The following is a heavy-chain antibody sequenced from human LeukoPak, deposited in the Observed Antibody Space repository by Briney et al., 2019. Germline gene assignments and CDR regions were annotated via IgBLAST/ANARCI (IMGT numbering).Heavy chain of an antibody. Sequence: GGSLRLSCAASGFTFSSYAMHWVRQAPGKGLEWVAVISYDGSNKYYADSVKGRFTISRDNSKYTLYLQMNSLRAEDTAVYYCARAYSSGWYYFDYWGQGTLVTVSS. J-gene: IGHJ4*02. CDR1: GFTFSSYA. V-gene: IGHV3-30-3*01. CDR3: ARAYSSGWYYFDY. CDR2: ISYDGSNK. D-gene: IGHD6-19*01.